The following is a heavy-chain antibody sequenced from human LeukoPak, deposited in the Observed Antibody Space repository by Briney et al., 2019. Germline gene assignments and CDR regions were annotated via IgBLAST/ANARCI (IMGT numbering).Heavy chain of an antibody. Sequence: ASVKVSCKASGYTFSSYDINGVRQATGHGREGMGYMNPNSGNTGYAQTFQGRVTMTRSTSISTVYMEVSSLRSDDTAVYYCATAGTEDYWGQGTLVTVSS. CDR3: ATAGTEDY. CDR2: MNPNSGNT. D-gene: IGHD1-1*01. CDR1: GYTFSSYD. V-gene: IGHV1-8*01. J-gene: IGHJ4*02.